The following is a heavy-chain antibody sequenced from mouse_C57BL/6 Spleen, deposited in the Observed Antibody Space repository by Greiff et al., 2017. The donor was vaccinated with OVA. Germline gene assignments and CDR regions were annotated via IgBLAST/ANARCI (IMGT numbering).Heavy chain of an antibody. Sequence: EVQLQESGAELVRPGASVKLSCTASGFNIKDDYMHWVKQRPEQGLEWIGWIDPENGDTEYASKFQGKATITADTSSNTAYLQLSSLTSEDTAVYYCTTGGSSLFAYWGQGTTLTVSS. CDR1: GFNIKDDY. J-gene: IGHJ2*01. D-gene: IGHD1-1*01. CDR3: TTGGSSLFAY. V-gene: IGHV14-4*01. CDR2: IDPENGDT.